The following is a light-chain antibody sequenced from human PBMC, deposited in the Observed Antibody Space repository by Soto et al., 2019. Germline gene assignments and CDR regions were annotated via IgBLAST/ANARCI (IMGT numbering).Light chain of an antibody. J-gene: IGLJ3*02. V-gene: IGLV4-60*02. Sequence: QPVLTQSSSASASLGSSVKLTCTLSSGHSCYIIAWHQQQPGKAPRYLMKLEGSGSYNKGSGVPDRFSGSSSGADRYLTISNLQFEDEADYYCETWDFNTRVFGGGTKLTVL. CDR2: LEGSGSY. CDR3: ETWDFNTRV. CDR1: SGHSCYI.